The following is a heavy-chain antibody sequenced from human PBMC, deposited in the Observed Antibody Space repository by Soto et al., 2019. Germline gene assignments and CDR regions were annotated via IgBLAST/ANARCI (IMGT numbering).Heavy chain of an antibody. CDR1: GFRFRSHS. CDR3: AVGIAVARGYFDL. D-gene: IGHD6-19*01. Sequence: GGALRPSLGPPGFRFRSHSMNWGRPGPGKGPEWVSYIDHSSSSVRYVDSVEGRFTISRDNAKDSLSLQMNSLRVEDTAMYYCAVGIAVARGYFDLWGRGTLVTVSS. J-gene: IGHJ2*01. V-gene: IGHV3-48*04. CDR2: IDHSSSSV.